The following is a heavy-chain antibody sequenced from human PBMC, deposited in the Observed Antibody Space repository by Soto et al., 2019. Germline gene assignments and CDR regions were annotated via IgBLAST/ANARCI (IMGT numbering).Heavy chain of an antibody. CDR3: ASLDSSVWSYYYYGMDV. CDR2: ISSSSSYI. V-gene: IGHV3-21*01. Sequence: GGSLRLSCAASGFTFSSYSMNWVRQAPGKGLEWVSYISSSSSYIYYADSVKGRFTISRDNAKNSLYLQMNSLRAADTAVYDCASLDSSVWSYYYYGMDVWGQGTTVTVSS. CDR1: GFTFSSYS. J-gene: IGHJ6*02. D-gene: IGHD6-19*01.